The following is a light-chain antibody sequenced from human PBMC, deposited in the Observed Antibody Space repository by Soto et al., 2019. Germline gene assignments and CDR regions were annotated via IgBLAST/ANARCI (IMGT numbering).Light chain of an antibody. CDR3: QQRSSWPLFT. Sequence: EIVLTQSPATLSLSPGERATLSCRASQSVSSSLGWYQQKPGQAPRLLIYDASNRATGIPARFSGSGSGTDFTLTLSSLEPEDFAVYYCQQRSSWPLFTFGPGTKVDI. CDR2: DAS. V-gene: IGKV3-11*01. CDR1: QSVSSS. J-gene: IGKJ3*01.